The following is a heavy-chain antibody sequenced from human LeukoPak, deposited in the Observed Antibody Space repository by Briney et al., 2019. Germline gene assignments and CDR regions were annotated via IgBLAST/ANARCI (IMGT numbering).Heavy chain of an antibody. CDR2: INSDGSWT. CDR3: VSFYETY. CDR1: GNYW. Sequence: GGSLRLSCAASGNYWMHWVRQAPGKGLVWVSHINSDGSWTSYADSVKGRFTISKDNAKNTVYLQMNSLRTEDTAVYYCVSFYETYWGRGTLVTVSS. D-gene: IGHD2/OR15-2a*01. V-gene: IGHV3-74*01. J-gene: IGHJ4*02.